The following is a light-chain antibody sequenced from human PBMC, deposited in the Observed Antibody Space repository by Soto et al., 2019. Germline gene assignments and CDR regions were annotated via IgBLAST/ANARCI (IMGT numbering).Light chain of an antibody. V-gene: IGKV3D-20*02. Sequence: EIVLTQSPGTLSLSPGERATLSCRASQSVSSSSLAWYQQKPGQAPRLLIYDTSSRATGIPDRFSGSGSGADFTLSISRLEPEDFAVYYCQQRSDWPWTFGQGTKVDIK. J-gene: IGKJ1*01. CDR2: DTS. CDR3: QQRSDWPWT. CDR1: QSVSSSS.